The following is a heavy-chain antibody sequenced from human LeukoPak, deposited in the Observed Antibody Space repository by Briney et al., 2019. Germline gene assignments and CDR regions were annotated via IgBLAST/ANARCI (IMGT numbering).Heavy chain of an antibody. CDR3: TKEKVAYYTDRWSGLFDT. V-gene: IGHV3-30*02. J-gene: IGHJ5*02. Sequence: PGGSLRLSCAASGFTFSSYGMHWVRQAPGKGLEWLTFIRHDGSNKFYAESVKGRFTISRDMSKNTLYLQMNSLTLEDTAIYYCTKEKVAYYTDRWSGLFDTWGQGTLVSVSS. CDR1: GFTFSSYG. CDR2: IRHDGSNK. D-gene: IGHD1-26*01.